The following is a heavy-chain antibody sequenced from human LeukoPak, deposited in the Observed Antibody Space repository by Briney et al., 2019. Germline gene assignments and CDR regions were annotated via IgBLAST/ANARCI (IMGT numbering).Heavy chain of an antibody. CDR1: GFTFSGST. Sequence: PGGSLRLSCAASGFTFSGSTMHWVRQASGKGLEWVGRIRSKADSYATAYAASVKGRFTISRDDSKNTTYLQMNSLKAEDTAVYYCINSAPNFDYWDQGILVTVSS. CDR3: INSAPNFDY. V-gene: IGHV3-73*01. CDR2: IRSKADSYAT. J-gene: IGHJ4*02. D-gene: IGHD1-1*01.